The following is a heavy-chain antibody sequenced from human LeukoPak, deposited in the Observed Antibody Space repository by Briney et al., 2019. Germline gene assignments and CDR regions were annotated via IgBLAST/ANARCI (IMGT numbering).Heavy chain of an antibody. D-gene: IGHD6-19*01. V-gene: IGHV3-23*01. Sequence: GGSLRLSCAASGFTFSSYAMSWVRQAPGKGLEWVSAIGGGGGSTYYADFVKGRFTISRDNSKNTLDLQMNSLRAEDTAVYYCANLYSSGTNNYWGQGTLVTVSS. CDR2: IGGGGGST. CDR3: ANLYSSGTNNY. J-gene: IGHJ4*02. CDR1: GFTFSSYA.